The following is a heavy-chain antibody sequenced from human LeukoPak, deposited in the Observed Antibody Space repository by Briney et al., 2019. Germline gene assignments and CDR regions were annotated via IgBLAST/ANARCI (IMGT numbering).Heavy chain of an antibody. D-gene: IGHD4-17*01. Sequence: GGSLRLSCAASGFTFTSYWIGWVRQMPGKGLEWMGIIYPGDSDTRYSPSFQGQVTISADKSISTAYLQWSSLKASDTAMYYCARHRFGEYPLNWFDPWGQGTLVTVSS. CDR2: IYPGDSDT. V-gene: IGHV5-51*01. J-gene: IGHJ5*02. CDR3: ARHRFGEYPLNWFDP. CDR1: GFTFTSYW.